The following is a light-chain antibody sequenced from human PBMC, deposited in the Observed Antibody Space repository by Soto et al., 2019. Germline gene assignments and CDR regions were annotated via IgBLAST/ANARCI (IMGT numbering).Light chain of an antibody. V-gene: IGKV3-11*01. CDR1: QSVASN. Sequence: EIVMTQSPASLSVSPGDGATLSCRASQSVASNVAWYQQKPGQAPRLLIYDASNRDTGIPARFSGSGSGTDFTLTISSLEPEDFAVYYCQQRSNWPTNTFGQGTRLEIK. CDR2: DAS. J-gene: IGKJ5*01. CDR3: QQRSNWPTNT.